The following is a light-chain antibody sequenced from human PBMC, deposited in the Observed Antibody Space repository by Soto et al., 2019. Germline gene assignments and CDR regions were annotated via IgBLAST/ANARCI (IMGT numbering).Light chain of an antibody. Sequence: SPGTLSLSPGERATLSCRASQTVSRNNLVWYQQRPGQPPRLLIYGASSRATGIPDRFSGSGSGTDFSLTISRLEPEDFAVYYRPQHGDAPITFGQETRLEI. CDR3: PQHGDAPIT. V-gene: IGKV3-20*01. CDR2: GAS. J-gene: IGKJ5*01. CDR1: QTVSRNN.